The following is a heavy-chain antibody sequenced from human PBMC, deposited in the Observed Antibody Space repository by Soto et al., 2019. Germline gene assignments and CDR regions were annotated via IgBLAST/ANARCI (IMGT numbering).Heavy chain of an antibody. CDR3: ARQSRSIFGVARGDYFDY. D-gene: IGHD3-3*01. V-gene: IGHV4-39*01. CDR1: GGSISSSSYY. CDR2: IYYTGST. J-gene: IGHJ4*02. Sequence: QLQLQESGPGLVKPSETLSLTCTVSGGSISSSSYYWGWIRQPPGKGLEWIGSIYYTGSTYYNPSLKSRVTISVDTSKNQFSLKLSSVTAADTAVYYCARQSRSIFGVARGDYFDYWGQGTLVTVSS.